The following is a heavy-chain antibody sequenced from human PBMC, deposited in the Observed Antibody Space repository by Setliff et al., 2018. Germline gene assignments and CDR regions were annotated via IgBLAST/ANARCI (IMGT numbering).Heavy chain of an antibody. CDR3: ARGDSSGYYYILFDF. CDR1: GGSISSSGYY. J-gene: IGHJ4*02. D-gene: IGHD3-22*01. V-gene: IGHV4-39*07. CDR2: IYYRGST. Sequence: SETLSLTCTVSGGSISSSGYYWGWIRQPPGKGLEWIGSIYYRGSTYYNPSLKSRVTMSVDASKNQFSLKLSSVTTADTAAYYCARGDSSGYYYILFDFWGQGTLVTVS.